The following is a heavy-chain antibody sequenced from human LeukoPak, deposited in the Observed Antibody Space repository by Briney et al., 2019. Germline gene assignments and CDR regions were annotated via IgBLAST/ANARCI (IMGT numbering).Heavy chain of an antibody. CDR1: GFTVSNNY. D-gene: IGHD2-2*01. Sequence: GGSLRLSCAASGFTVSNNYMSWVRQAPGKGLEWVSSISSSSSYIYYADSVKGRFTISRDNAKNSLYLQMNSLRAEDTAVYYCARDHCSSTSCYRFDYWGQGTLVTVSS. V-gene: IGHV3-21*01. CDR2: ISSSSSYI. J-gene: IGHJ4*02. CDR3: ARDHCSSTSCYRFDY.